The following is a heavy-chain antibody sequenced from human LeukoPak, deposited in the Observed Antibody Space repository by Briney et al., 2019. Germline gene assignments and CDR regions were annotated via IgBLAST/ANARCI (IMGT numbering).Heavy chain of an antibody. CDR2: INPSGGST. CDR1: GYTFTSYY. Sequence: GASVKVSCKASGYTFTSYYMHWVRQAPGQGLEWMGIINPSGGSTSHAQKFQGRVTMTRDMSTSTVYMELSSLRSEDTAVYYCARDGARIRTAPHFDYWGQGTLVTVSS. D-gene: IGHD2/OR15-2a*01. J-gene: IGHJ4*02. CDR3: ARDGARIRTAPHFDY. V-gene: IGHV1-46*01.